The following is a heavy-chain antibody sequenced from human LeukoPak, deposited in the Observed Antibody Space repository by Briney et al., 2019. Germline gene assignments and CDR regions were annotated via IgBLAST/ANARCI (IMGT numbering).Heavy chain of an antibody. CDR3: ARDGIYGSGSYSPPTFDY. Sequence: GASVKVSCKASGYTFTTYNFNWVRQAPGQGLEWMGWINTNTGNPTYAQGFTGRFVFSLDTSVSTAYLQISSLKAEDTAVYYCARDGIYGSGSYSPPTFDYWGQGTLVTVSS. D-gene: IGHD3-10*01. V-gene: IGHV7-4-1*02. J-gene: IGHJ4*02. CDR1: GYTFTTYN. CDR2: INTNTGNP.